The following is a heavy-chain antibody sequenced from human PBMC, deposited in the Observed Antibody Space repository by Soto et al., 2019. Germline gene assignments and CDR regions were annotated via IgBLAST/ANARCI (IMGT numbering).Heavy chain of an antibody. CDR2: SSGSGSGGST. J-gene: IGHJ4*02. CDR1: GFTFTNYA. Sequence: EVQLLESGGGLVQPGGSLRLSCAASGFTFTNYAMTWVRQAPGKGREWVSISSGSGSGGSTNYADSVKGRFTISRDNSKNTLYLQMNSLRVEDTAVYYCAKDRDDYRNYVFDYWGQGTLVTVSS. D-gene: IGHD4-4*01. CDR3: AKDRDDYRNYVFDY. V-gene: IGHV3-23*01.